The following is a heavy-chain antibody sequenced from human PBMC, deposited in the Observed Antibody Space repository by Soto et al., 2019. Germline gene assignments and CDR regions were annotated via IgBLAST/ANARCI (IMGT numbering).Heavy chain of an antibody. Sequence: GASVKVSCKTSGYTFTDYAILWVRQAPGQALEWLGWIAAGNGNTRFSQKFQGRVTITRDTSATTAYTELTSLRSEDTAVYYCAKGSRMWTPDYWGQGTLVTVSS. CDR3: AKGSRMWTPDY. J-gene: IGHJ4*02. CDR1: GYTFTDYA. D-gene: IGHD2-21*01. CDR2: IAAGNGNT. V-gene: IGHV1-3*01.